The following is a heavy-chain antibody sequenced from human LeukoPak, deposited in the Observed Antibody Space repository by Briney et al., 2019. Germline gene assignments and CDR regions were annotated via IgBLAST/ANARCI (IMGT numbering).Heavy chain of an antibody. D-gene: IGHD2-2*01. V-gene: IGHV1-69*13. CDR2: IIPIFGTA. J-gene: IGHJ6*02. CDR1: GGTFSSYA. CDR3: ASPFGVAPAAFYYYYGMDA. Sequence: ASVKVSCKASGGTFSSYAISWVRQAPGQGLEWMGGIIPIFGTANYAQKFQGRVTITADESTSTAYMELSSLRSEDTAVYYCASPFGVAPAAFYYYYGMDAWGQGTTVTVSS.